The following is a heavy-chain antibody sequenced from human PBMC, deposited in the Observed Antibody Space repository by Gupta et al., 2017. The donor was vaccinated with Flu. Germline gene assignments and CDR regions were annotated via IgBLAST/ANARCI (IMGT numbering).Heavy chain of an antibody. Sequence: QVQLMESGGGVVQPGRSLSLSCAAAGFAFSPHGMHWVRQEPGKGLEWVAVMWDDGSNKYYADSVKGRLTISRDISKNTLYLEMNSLRDEDTAVYYCARGEAGYTSGWYWYFDLWGRGTLVTVSS. D-gene: IGHD6-19*01. CDR1: GFAFSPHG. J-gene: IGHJ2*01. CDR2: MWDDGSNK. V-gene: IGHV3-33*01. CDR3: ARGEAGYTSGWYWYFDL.